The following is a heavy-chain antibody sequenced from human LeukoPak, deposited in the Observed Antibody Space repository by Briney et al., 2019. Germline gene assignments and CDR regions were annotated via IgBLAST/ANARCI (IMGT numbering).Heavy chain of an antibody. D-gene: IGHD1-14*01. CDR2: INHSGST. CDR1: GGSFSGYY. V-gene: IGHV4-34*01. CDR3: AREDPDRKIDY. J-gene: IGHJ4*02. Sequence: SETLSLTCAVYGGSFSGYYWSWIRQPPGKGLEWIGEINHSGSTNYNPSLKSRVTISVDTSKNQFSLKLSSVTAADTAVYYCAREDPDRKIDYWGQGTLVTVSS.